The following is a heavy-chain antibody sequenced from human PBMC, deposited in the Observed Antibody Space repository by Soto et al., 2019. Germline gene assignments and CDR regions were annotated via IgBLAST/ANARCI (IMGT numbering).Heavy chain of an antibody. CDR1: GYTFSNFW. D-gene: IGHD6-13*01. V-gene: IGHV5-51*01. Sequence: GESLTISCLCSGYTFSNFWIAWVRHLPGKGLEWMGIIYPGDHETRYSPSFHGKVTISADKSINTAYLQWSSLEASDSAFYYCARSPRSSTYLYYWGQGALVTASS. J-gene: IGHJ4*02. CDR2: IYPGDHET. CDR3: ARSPRSSTYLYY.